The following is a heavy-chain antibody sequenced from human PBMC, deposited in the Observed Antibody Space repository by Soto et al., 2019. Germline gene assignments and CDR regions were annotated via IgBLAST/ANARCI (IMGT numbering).Heavy chain of an antibody. CDR1: GFTFSDYY. CDR3: ARRRVLLWFGEPANPYFDY. D-gene: IGHD3-10*01. Sequence: PGGSLRLSCAASGFTFSDYYMSWIRQAPGKGLEWVSYISSSGSTIYYADSVKGRFTISRDNAKNSLYLQMNSLRAEDTAVYYCARRRVLLWFGEPANPYFDYWGQGTLVTVSS. J-gene: IGHJ4*02. V-gene: IGHV3-11*01. CDR2: ISSSGSTI.